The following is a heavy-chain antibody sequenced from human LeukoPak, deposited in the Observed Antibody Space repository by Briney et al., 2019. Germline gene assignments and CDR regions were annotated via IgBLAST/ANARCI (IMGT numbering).Heavy chain of an antibody. CDR3: AKDNSWGYSYGKADY. J-gene: IGHJ4*02. CDR1: GFTFSSYA. Sequence: PGGSLRLSCAASGFTFSSYAMSWVRQTPGKGLEWVSAISGSGGSTYYADSVKGRFTISRDIPKNTLYLQMNSLRAEDTAIYYCAKDNSWGYSYGKADYWGQGTLVTVSS. CDR2: ISGSGGST. D-gene: IGHD5-18*01. V-gene: IGHV3-23*01.